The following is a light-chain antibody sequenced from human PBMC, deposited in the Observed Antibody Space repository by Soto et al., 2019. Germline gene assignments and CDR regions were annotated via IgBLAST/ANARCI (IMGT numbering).Light chain of an antibody. J-gene: IGLJ3*02. Sequence: QSVLTQPASVSGSPGQSITISCTGTSSDVGGYDYVSWYQQHPGKAPKFMIYEVTNRPSGVSHRFSGSKSGNTASLTISGLQAEDEADYYCSSYTSSSTRVFGGGTKLTVL. CDR1: SSDVGGYDY. V-gene: IGLV2-14*01. CDR3: SSYTSSSTRV. CDR2: EVT.